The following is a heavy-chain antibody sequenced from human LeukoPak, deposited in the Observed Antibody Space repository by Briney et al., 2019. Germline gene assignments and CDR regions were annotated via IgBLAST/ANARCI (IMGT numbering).Heavy chain of an antibody. CDR1: GGTFSSYA. J-gene: IGHJ4*02. V-gene: IGHV1-69*06. Sequence: SVTVSCKASGGTFSSYAISWVRQAPGQGLEWMGGIIPIFGTANYAQKFQGRVTITADKSTSTAYMELSSLRSEDTAVYYCARIDIDDYVLFDYWGQGTLVTVSS. CDR3: ARIDIDDYVLFDY. D-gene: IGHD4-17*01. CDR2: IIPIFGTA.